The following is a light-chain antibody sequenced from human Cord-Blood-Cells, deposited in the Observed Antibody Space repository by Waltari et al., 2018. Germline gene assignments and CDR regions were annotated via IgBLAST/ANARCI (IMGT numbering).Light chain of an antibody. Sequence: AIQLTQSPSSLSASVGDRVTITCRGSQGISSAVAWDQKKPGKAPKLLIYDASSLESGVPSRFSCSGSATGFALTISSLQPEDGATDYYQQFNSYPHVGPGTKVDIK. CDR2: DAS. J-gene: IGKJ3*01. V-gene: IGKV1-13*02. CDR1: QGISSA. CDR3: QQFNSYPH.